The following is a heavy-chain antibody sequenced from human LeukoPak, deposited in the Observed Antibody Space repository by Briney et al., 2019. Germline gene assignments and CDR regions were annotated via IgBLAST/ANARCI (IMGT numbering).Heavy chain of an antibody. V-gene: IGHV3-21*01. CDR3: ARALEYCSSTSCISGYYFDY. J-gene: IGHJ4*02. CDR1: GFTFSSYS. CDR2: ISSSSNYI. D-gene: IGHD2-2*01. Sequence: PGGSLRLSCVGSGFTFSSYSMNWVRQAPGQGLEWVSSISSSSNYIYYADSVKGRFTISRDNSKNTLYLQMNSLRAEDTAVYYCARALEYCSSTSCISGYYFDYWGQGTLVTVSS.